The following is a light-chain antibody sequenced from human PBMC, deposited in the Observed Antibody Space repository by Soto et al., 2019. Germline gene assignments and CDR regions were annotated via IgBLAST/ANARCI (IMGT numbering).Light chain of an antibody. Sequence: IQMTQTPSTLPASVGDRVTITCRASRSVSSWLAWFQQKPGKAPKLLIYDASTLESGVPSRFSGSGSGTEFTLTITSLQPDDFATYFCQQYDSYSLTFGPGTKVDIK. CDR1: RSVSSW. V-gene: IGKV1-5*01. CDR2: DAS. CDR3: QQYDSYSLT. J-gene: IGKJ3*01.